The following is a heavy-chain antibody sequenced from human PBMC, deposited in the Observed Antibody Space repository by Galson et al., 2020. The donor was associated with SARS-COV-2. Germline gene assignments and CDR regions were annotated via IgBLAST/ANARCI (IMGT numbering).Heavy chain of an antibody. Sequence: SETLSLTCTVSGGSISSSRYYWGWIRQPPGKGLEWIGSIYYSGSTYYNPSLKSRVPISVDTSKNQFSLKLSSVTAADTAVYYCARDRQVILRYFDWLRYYYGMDVWGQGTTVTVSS. D-gene: IGHD3-9*01. CDR3: ARDRQVILRYFDWLRYYYGMDV. V-gene: IGHV4-39*07. J-gene: IGHJ6*02. CDR1: GGSISSSRYY. CDR2: IYYSGST.